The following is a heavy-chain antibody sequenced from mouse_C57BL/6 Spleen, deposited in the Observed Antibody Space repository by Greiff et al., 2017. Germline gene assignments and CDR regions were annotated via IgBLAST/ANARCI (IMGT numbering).Heavy chain of an antibody. J-gene: IGHJ4*01. V-gene: IGHV5-17*01. CDR3: ARPGVLPYAMDY. Sequence: EVKLVESGGGLVKPGGSLKLSCAASGFTFSDYGMHWVRQAPEKGLEWVAYISSGSSTIYYADTVKGRFTISRDNAKNTLFLQMTSLRSEDTAMYYCARPGVLPYAMDYWGQGTSVTVSS. D-gene: IGHD1-1*01. CDR2: ISSGSSTI. CDR1: GFTFSDYG.